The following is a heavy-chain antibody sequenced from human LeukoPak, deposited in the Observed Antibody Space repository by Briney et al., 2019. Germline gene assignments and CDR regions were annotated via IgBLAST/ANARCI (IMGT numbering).Heavy chain of an antibody. Sequence: SETLSLTCTVSGDSISSYYCSWIRQPPGKGLEWIGYIYYSGSTSYNPSLKSRVTISLDTSNNQFSLKLRSVTAADTAVYYCARYYDSSGYYYGFDYWGQGTLVTVSS. J-gene: IGHJ4*02. V-gene: IGHV4-59*12. CDR3: ARYYDSSGYYYGFDY. D-gene: IGHD3-22*01. CDR1: GDSISSYY. CDR2: IYYSGST.